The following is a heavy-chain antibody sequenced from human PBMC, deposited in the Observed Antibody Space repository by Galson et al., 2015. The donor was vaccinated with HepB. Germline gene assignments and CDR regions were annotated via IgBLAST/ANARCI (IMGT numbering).Heavy chain of an antibody. V-gene: IGHV1-69*13. CDR2: IIPIFGTA. CDR1: GGTFSSYA. D-gene: IGHD3-22*01. J-gene: IGHJ6*02. CDR3: ARRRHYYDSSGPTLLGMDV. Sequence: SVKVSCKASGGTFSSYAISWVRQAPGQGLEWMGGIIPIFGTANYAQKFQGGVTITADESTSTAYMELSSLRSEDTAVYYCARRRHYYDSSGPTLLGMDVWGQGTTVTVSS.